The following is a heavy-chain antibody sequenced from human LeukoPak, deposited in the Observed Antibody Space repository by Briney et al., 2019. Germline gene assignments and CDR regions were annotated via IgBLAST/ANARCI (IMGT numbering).Heavy chain of an antibody. CDR2: INTDGSST. D-gene: IGHD2-2*01. CDR3: ARDRGSCSSTSCSYYYMDV. Sequence: GGSLRLSCAASGFTFSSYWMHWVRQAPGKGLVWVSRINTDGSSTSYADSVKGRITISRDNAKNTLYLQMNSLRAEDTAVYYCARDRGSCSSTSCSYYYMDVWGKGTTVTVSS. V-gene: IGHV3-74*01. J-gene: IGHJ6*03. CDR1: GFTFSSYW.